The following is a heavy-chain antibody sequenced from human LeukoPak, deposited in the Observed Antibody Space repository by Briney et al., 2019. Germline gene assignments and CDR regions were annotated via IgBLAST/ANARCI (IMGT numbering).Heavy chain of an antibody. CDR3: AKGRQEFDF. CDR1: GFTFSSYA. J-gene: IGHJ4*02. V-gene: IGHV3-23*01. Sequence: PGGSLRLSCAASGFTFSSYAMNWVRQAPGKGLEWVSVISGSGGTTYYADSVRGRFTISRDNSNNTLFLQMNSLRAEDTAVYYCAKGRQEFDFWGQGILVTVSS. CDR2: ISGSGGTT.